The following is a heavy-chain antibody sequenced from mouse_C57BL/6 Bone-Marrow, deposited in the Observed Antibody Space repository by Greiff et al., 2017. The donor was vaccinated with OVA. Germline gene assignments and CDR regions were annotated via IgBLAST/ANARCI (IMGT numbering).Heavy chain of an antibody. Sequence: QVQLQQPGAELVMPGASVKLSCKASGYPFPSSWMPWVKQRPGQGLEWIGEIDPSDSYTNYNQKFKGKSTLTVDKSSSTAYMQLSSLTSEDTAVYYCARDYGGCAYGCQGTLITVTA. D-gene: IGHD1-1*01. CDR2: IDPSDSYT. CDR3: ARDYGGCAY. J-gene: IGHJ3*01. V-gene: IGHV1-69*01. CDR1: GYPFPSSW.